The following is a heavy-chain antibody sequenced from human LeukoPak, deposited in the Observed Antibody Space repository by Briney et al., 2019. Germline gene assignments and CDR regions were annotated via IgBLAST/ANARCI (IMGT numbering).Heavy chain of an antibody. V-gene: IGHV1-3*01. Sequence: VASVKVSCKASGYTLTSYAMHWVRQAPGQRLECMGWINAGNGNTKYSQKFQGRVTITRDTSASTAYMELSSLRSEDTAVYYCARVALWFGEFGDYWGQGTLVTVSS. CDR1: GYTLTSYA. J-gene: IGHJ4*02. CDR3: ARVALWFGEFGDY. D-gene: IGHD3-10*01. CDR2: INAGNGNT.